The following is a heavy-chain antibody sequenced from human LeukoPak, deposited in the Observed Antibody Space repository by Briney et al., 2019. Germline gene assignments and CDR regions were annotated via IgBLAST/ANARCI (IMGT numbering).Heavy chain of an antibody. CDR1: GFTFSTYG. CDR3: AKDNYDYGDYDGGDY. J-gene: IGHJ4*02. Sequence: GGSLRLSCAASGFTFSTYGMHWVRQAPGKGLEWVAFMRYDGSNKYYADSVKGRFTISRDNSKNTLYLQMNSLRAEDTAVYYCAKDNYDYGDYDGGDYWGQGTLVTVSS. V-gene: IGHV3-30*02. D-gene: IGHD4-17*01. CDR2: MRYDGSNK.